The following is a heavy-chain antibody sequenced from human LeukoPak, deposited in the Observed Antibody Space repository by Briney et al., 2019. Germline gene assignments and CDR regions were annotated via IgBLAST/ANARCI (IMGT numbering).Heavy chain of an antibody. CDR3: ARWRGHGWRVNDN. CDR2: ISNSDSLT. J-gene: IGHJ4*02. Sequence: GGSLRLSCTASGFTFSDYYMSWIRQAPGKRLEWVSYISNSDSLTYYAESVKGRFTISRDNANTSLYLQMNSLRVEDTAVYYCARWRGHGWRVNDNWGQGTLVTVSS. D-gene: IGHD6-19*01. CDR1: GFTFSDYY. V-gene: IGHV3-11*04.